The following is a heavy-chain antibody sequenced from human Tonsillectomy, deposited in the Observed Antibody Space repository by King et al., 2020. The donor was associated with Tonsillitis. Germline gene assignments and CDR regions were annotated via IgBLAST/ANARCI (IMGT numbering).Heavy chain of an antibody. CDR2: MNSTSSSI. J-gene: IGHJ3*01. CDR1: GFTFSSYT. Sequence: QLVQSGGGLVQPGGSLRLSCAGSGFTFSSYTLNWVRQAPGKGLEWVAYMNSTSSSIHYSDSVKGRFTISRDNAKSSLYLQMNSLRDEDTAVYYCARDSAFVFDVGGQGTMVTVPS. V-gene: IGHV3-48*02. CDR3: ARDSAFVFDV.